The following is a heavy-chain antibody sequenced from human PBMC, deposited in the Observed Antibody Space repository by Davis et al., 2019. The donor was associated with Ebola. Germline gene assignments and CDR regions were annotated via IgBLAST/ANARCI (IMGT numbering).Heavy chain of an antibody. Sequence: SVKVSCKASGYTFTSYAISWVRQAPGQGLEWMGGIIPIFGTANYAQKFQGRVTITADESTSTAYMELSSLRSEDTAVYYCARDSTVTTSYAFDIWGQGTMVTVSS. V-gene: IGHV1-69*13. D-gene: IGHD4-17*01. J-gene: IGHJ3*02. CDR3: ARDSTVTTSYAFDI. CDR1: GYTFTSYA. CDR2: IIPIFGTA.